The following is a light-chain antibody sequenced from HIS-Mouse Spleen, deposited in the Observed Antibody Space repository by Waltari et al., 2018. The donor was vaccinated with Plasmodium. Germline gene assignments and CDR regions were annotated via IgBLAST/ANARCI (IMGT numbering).Light chain of an antibody. CDR3: QQRSNWPPT. CDR1: QSVSSY. CDR2: AAS. V-gene: IGKV3-11*01. Sequence: EIVLTQSPATLSLSPGERATLSCRASQSVSSYLAWYQQKPGQSPRLLIYAASNRDTGIPARFSGSGSGTDFTLTISSLEPEDFAVYYCQQRSNWPPTFGQGTRLEIK. J-gene: IGKJ5*01.